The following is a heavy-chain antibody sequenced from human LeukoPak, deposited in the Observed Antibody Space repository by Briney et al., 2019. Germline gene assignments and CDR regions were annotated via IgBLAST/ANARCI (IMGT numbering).Heavy chain of an antibody. CDR1: GFTFSSYA. CDR2: ISGSGGST. CDR3: AKDRGIVPAADNWFDP. D-gene: IGHD2-2*01. J-gene: IGHJ5*02. V-gene: IGHV3-23*01. Sequence: GGSLRLSCAVSGFTFSSYAMSWVRQAPGKGLEWVSAISGSGGSTYYADSVKGRFTISRDNSKNTLYLQMNSLRAEDTAVYYCAKDRGIVPAADNWFDPWGQGTLVTVSS.